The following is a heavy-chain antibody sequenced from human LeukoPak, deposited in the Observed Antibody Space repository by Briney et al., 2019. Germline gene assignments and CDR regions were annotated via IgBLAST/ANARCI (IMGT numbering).Heavy chain of an antibody. Sequence: GGSLRLSCAASGFTFSYYWMHWVRQAPGKGLVWVSHINHDGTSATYADSVKGRFAISRDNAKNTLYLQVNSLRAEDTAVYYCVRAPYSTGRGFYFDSWGQGTLVTVSS. CDR3: VRAPYSTGRGFYFDS. CDR1: GFTFSYYW. V-gene: IGHV3-74*03. CDR2: INHDGTSA. D-gene: IGHD2-8*02. J-gene: IGHJ4*02.